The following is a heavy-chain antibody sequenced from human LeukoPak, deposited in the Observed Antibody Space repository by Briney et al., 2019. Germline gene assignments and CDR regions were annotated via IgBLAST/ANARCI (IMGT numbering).Heavy chain of an antibody. J-gene: IGHJ3*02. CDR1: GGSISSYY. D-gene: IGHD3-22*01. Sequence: SETLSLTCTVSGGSISSYYWGWIRQPPGKGLEWIGYIYYSGSTNYNPSLKSRVTISVDTSKNQFSLKLSSVTAADTAVYYCARLGWVYYHDSSGNDAFAIWGQGTMVTVSS. CDR2: IYYSGST. V-gene: IGHV4-59*08. CDR3: ARLGWVYYHDSSGNDAFAI.